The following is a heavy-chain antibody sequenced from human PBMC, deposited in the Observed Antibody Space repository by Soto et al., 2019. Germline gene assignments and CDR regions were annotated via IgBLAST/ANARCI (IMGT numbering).Heavy chain of an antibody. J-gene: IGHJ4*02. CDR1: GYTFTSYA. D-gene: IGHD3-16*01. V-gene: IGHV1-3*01. CDR2: INAGNGNT. Sequence: EASMKVSSKASGYTFTSYAMHWERQAPGQRLEWMGWINAGNGNTKYSQKFQGRVTITRDTSASTAYMELSSLRSEDTAVYYGPGEKSCGEMCYDYWGKGTRGTFCS. CDR3: PGEKSCGEMCYDY.